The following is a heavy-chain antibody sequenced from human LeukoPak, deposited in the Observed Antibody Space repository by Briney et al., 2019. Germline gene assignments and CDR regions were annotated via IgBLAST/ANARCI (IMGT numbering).Heavy chain of an antibody. D-gene: IGHD4-17*01. J-gene: IGHJ6*02. CDR1: GFTFSSYG. CDR3: ARGVRSLRRDYYYYYGMDV. Sequence: GGSLRLSCAASGFTFSSYGMHWVRQAPGKGLEWVAVISYDGSNKYYADSVKGRFTISRDNSKNTLYLQMNSLRAEDTAVYYCARGVRSLRRDYYYYYGMDVWGQGTTVTVSS. CDR2: ISYDGSNK. V-gene: IGHV3-30*03.